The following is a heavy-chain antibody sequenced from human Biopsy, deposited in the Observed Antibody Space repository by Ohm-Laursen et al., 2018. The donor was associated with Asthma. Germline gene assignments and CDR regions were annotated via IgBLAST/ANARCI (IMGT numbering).Heavy chain of an antibody. CDR1: GFTVSRDH. CDR2: IYSGGTS. CDR3: ARGDSSNWSHYYFDY. D-gene: IGHD3-22*01. Sequence: SLRLSCAASGFTVSRDHMFWVRQAPGKGLEWVSVIYSGGTSHTADSVRGRFTISRDYSKNTLYLQMHSLRAEDTAVYYCARGDSSNWSHYYFDYWGQGALVTVSS. J-gene: IGHJ4*02. V-gene: IGHV3-53*01.